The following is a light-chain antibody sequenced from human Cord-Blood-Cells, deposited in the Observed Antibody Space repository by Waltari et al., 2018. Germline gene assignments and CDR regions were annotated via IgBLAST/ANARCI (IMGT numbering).Light chain of an antibody. CDR1: QSISSW. Sequence: DIQMTQSPSTLSASVGDRVTITCRASQSISSWLAWYQQKPGKAPKLLIYNASSLESGVPSRVSGIGSWTEFTLTISSLQPDDFATYYCQQYNSCPLIFGGGTKVEFK. CDR2: NAS. V-gene: IGKV1-5*03. J-gene: IGKJ4*01. CDR3: QQYNSCPLI.